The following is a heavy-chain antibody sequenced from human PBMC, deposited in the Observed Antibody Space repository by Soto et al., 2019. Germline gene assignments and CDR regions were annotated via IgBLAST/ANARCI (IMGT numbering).Heavy chain of an antibody. D-gene: IGHD3-16*01. J-gene: IGHJ3*02. CDR3: AKDFGEGDAFDI. CDR1: GFTFSSYG. CDR2: ISYDGSNK. Sequence: QVQLVESGGGVVQPGRSLRLSCAASGFTFSSYGMHWVRKAPGKGLEWVAVISYDGSNKYYADSVKGRFTISRDNSKNTLYLQMNSLRAEDTAVYYCAKDFGEGDAFDIWGQGTMVTVSS. V-gene: IGHV3-30*18.